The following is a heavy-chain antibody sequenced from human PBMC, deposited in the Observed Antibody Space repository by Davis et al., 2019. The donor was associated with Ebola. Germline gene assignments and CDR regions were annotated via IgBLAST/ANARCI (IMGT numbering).Heavy chain of an antibody. Sequence: SGPTLVKPTQTLTLTCTFSGFSLSTSGMRVSWIRQPPGKALEWLARIDWDDDKFYSTSLKTRLTISKDTSKNQVVLTMTNMDPVDTATYYCARISSGWYDAFDIWGQGTMVTVSS. CDR2: IDWDDDK. CDR3: ARISSGWYDAFDI. CDR1: GFSLSTSGMR. V-gene: IGHV2-70*04. D-gene: IGHD6-19*01. J-gene: IGHJ3*02.